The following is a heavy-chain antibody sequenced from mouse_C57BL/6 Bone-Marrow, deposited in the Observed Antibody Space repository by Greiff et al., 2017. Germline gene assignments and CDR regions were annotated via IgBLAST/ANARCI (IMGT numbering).Heavy chain of an antibody. CDR1: GFNIKDYY. CDR2: IDPEDGDT. Sequence: VQLKESGAELVRPGASVKLSCTASGFNIKDYYMHWVKQRPEQGLEWIGRIDPEDGDTEYAPKFQGKATMTADTSSNTAYLQLSSLTSEDTAVYYCTTSDSNYLYAMDYWGQGTSVTVSS. V-gene: IGHV14-1*01. CDR3: TTSDSNYLYAMDY. D-gene: IGHD2-5*01. J-gene: IGHJ4*01.